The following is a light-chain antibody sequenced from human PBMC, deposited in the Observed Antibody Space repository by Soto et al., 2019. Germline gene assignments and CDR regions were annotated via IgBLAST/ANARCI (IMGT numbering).Light chain of an antibody. CDR1: QSVSSSS. V-gene: IGKV3-20*01. Sequence: SLFMQFYGTLSFSPGERATLSCRASQSVSSSSLAWYQQSPGQAPRLLIYEASSRATGIPDRFSGSGSGTDFTLTISRLEPEDFAVYYCQQYRTFGQGTKVDIK. CDR3: QQYRT. J-gene: IGKJ1*01. CDR2: EAS.